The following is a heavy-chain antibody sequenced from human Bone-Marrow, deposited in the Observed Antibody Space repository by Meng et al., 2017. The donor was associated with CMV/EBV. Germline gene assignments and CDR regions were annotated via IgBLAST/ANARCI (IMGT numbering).Heavy chain of an antibody. CDR3: ARDSSVTMVRGGETQYYHAMDD. D-gene: IGHD3-10*01. CDR1: GFTFSSYE. V-gene: IGHV3-48*03. J-gene: IGHJ6*02. Sequence: GESLKISCAASGFTFSSYEMNWVRQAPGKGLEWVSYISSSGNTIYYADSVKGRFTISRDNAKNSLYLQMNSLRAEDTAVYYCARDSSVTMVRGGETQYYHAMDDWGQGTTVTVSS. CDR2: ISSSGNTI.